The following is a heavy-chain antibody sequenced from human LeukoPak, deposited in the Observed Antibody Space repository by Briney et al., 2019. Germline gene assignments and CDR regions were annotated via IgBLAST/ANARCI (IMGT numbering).Heavy chain of an antibody. CDR2: INWNGGST. Sequence: GGSLRLSCAASGFTFDDYGMSWVRQAPGKGLEWVSGINWNGGSTGYADSVKGQFTISRDNAKNSLYLQMNSLRAEDTALYYCARDGIYRCGSCSLFFDNWGQGTLVTVSS. CDR1: GFTFDDYG. D-gene: IGHD2-15*01. J-gene: IGHJ4*02. V-gene: IGHV3-20*04. CDR3: ARDGIYRCGSCSLFFDN.